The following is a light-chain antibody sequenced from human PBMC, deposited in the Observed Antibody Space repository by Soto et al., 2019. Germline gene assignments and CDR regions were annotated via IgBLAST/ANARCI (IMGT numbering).Light chain of an antibody. CDR2: DAS. V-gene: IGKV1-33*01. J-gene: IGKJ3*01. Sequence: DIQMTQSTSSLSASVGDRVSFTCQASQDISKFLNWYQHKPGQAPSLLIYDASKSQFGVPSRFSGSGSGTDFTFTISSLQPEDNATYYCQQYDNRPFTFGPGTKVD. CDR1: QDISKF. CDR3: QQYDNRPFT.